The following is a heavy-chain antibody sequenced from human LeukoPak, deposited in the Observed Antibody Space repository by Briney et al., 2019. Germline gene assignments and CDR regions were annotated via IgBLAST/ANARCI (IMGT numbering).Heavy chain of an antibody. V-gene: IGHV3-21*01. CDR1: GFTFSSYT. CDR2: ISGSSTYI. CDR3: ARDLSGSYHTPFGY. D-gene: IGHD1-26*01. Sequence: GGSLRLSCAASGFTFSSYTMNWVRQAPGKGLEWVSSISGSSTYIYYADSVKGRFTISRDNAKNSLYLQINSLRAEDTAVYYCARDLSGSYHTPFGYWGQGTLVTVSS. J-gene: IGHJ4*02.